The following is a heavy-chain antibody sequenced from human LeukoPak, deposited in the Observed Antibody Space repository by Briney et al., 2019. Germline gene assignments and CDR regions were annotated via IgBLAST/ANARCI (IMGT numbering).Heavy chain of an antibody. D-gene: IGHD3-9*01. CDR3: ARLTGRYCFDY. CDR2: IYRNGRT. Sequence: SETLSLTCAVSGYSISSDYYWGWIRQPPGRGLEWIASIYRNGRTYYNPSLKSRITISLDTSRNQFSLKVNSVTAADTAVYFCARLTGRYCFDYWGQGTLVTVAS. J-gene: IGHJ4*02. V-gene: IGHV4-38-2*01. CDR1: GYSISSDYY.